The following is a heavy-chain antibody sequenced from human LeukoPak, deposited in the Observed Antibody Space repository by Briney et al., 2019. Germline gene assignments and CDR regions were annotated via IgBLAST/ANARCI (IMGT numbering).Heavy chain of an antibody. Sequence: GGSLRLSCAASGFTFSSYAMHWVRQAPGKGLEWVAVISYDGSNKYYADSVKGRFTISRDNAKNSLYMQMNSLRAEDTALYYCAKATGAIVGSTDSIDYWGQGTLVTVSS. J-gene: IGHJ4*02. CDR1: GFTFSSYA. CDR3: AKATGAIVGSTDSIDY. D-gene: IGHD6-13*01. V-gene: IGHV3-30-3*01. CDR2: ISYDGSNK.